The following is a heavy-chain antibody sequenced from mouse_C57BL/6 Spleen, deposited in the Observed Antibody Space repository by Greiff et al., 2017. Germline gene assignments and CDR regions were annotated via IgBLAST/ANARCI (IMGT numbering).Heavy chain of an antibody. CDR1: GYTFTDYE. Sequence: QVQLQQSGAELVRPGASVTLSCKASGYTFTDYEMHWVKQTPVHGLEWIGAIDPETGGTAYNQKFKGKAILTADKSSSTAYMELRSLTSEDSAVYYCTRWVAGLYAMDYWGQGTSVTVAS. D-gene: IGHD1-1*02. V-gene: IGHV1-15*01. J-gene: IGHJ4*01. CDR3: TRWVAGLYAMDY. CDR2: IDPETGGT.